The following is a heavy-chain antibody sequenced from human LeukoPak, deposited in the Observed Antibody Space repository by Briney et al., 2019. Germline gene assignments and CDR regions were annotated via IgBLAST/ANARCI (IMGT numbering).Heavy chain of an antibody. Sequence: ASVKVSCKASGGTFSSDAISWVRQAPGQGLEWMGGIIPIFGTANYAQKFQGRVTITTDESTSTAYMELSSLRSEDTAVYYCARSRSPIHDVFDIWGKGTRVTV. J-gene: IGHJ3*02. CDR1: GGTFSSDA. D-gene: IGHD6-13*01. V-gene: IGHV1-69*05. CDR2: IIPIFGTA. CDR3: ARSRSPIHDVFDI.